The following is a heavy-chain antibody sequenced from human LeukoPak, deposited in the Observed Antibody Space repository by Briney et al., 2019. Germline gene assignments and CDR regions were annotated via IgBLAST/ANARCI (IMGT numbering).Heavy chain of an antibody. V-gene: IGHV3-21*01. CDR1: GFTFSTYS. CDR2: ISSSRSYI. D-gene: IGHD2/OR15-2a*01. Sequence: GGSLRLSCAASGFTFSTYSMNWVRQDPGKGLEWVSSISSSRSYIYYADSVKGRFTISRDNAKNSLYLQMNSLTADDTALYYCVSGSTCPSIGDYWGQGTLVTVSS. CDR3: VSGSTCPSIGDY. J-gene: IGHJ4*02.